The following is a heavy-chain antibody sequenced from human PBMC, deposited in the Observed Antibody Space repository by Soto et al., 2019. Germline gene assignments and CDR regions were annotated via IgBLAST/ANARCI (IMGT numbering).Heavy chain of an antibody. CDR3: ERTPNVPRYFDY. CDR2: IIPIFGTA. J-gene: IGHJ4*02. Sequence: QVQLVQSGAEVKKPGSSVKISCKASGGTFSSYAISWVRQAPGQGLEWMGGIIPIFGTANYAQKFQGRVTITADESTSTAYMGLSSLRSEDTAVYYCERTPNVPRYFDYWGQGTLVSVSS. CDR1: GGTFSSYA. V-gene: IGHV1-69*01. D-gene: IGHD2-15*01.